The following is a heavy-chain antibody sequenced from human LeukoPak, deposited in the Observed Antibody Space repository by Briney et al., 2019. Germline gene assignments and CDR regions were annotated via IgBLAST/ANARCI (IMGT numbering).Heavy chain of an antibody. V-gene: IGHV5-51*01. D-gene: IGHD2-15*01. CDR3: ARREYCSGGSCYTWFDP. CDR1: GYSINNYW. J-gene: IGHJ5*02. CDR2: IYPADSDI. Sequence: GESLKISCQGSGYSINNYWIGWVRQMPGKGLEWMGIIYPADSDIRYSPSFQGQVTISADKSISTAYLQWSSLKASDTAMYYCARREYCSGGSCYTWFDPWGQGTLVIVSS.